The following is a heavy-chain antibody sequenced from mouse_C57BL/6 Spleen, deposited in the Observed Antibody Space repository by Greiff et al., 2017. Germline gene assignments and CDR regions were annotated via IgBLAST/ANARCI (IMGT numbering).Heavy chain of an antibody. CDR2: ISYDGSN. J-gene: IGHJ1*03. Sequence: VQLKESGPGLVKPSQSLSLTCSVTGYSITSGYYWNWIRQFPGNKLEWMGYISYDGSNNYNPSLKNRISITRDTSKNQFFLKLNSVTTEDTATYYCAGGLLWYFDVWGTGTTVTVSS. CDR3: AGGLLWYFDV. CDR1: GYSITSGYY. D-gene: IGHD2-3*01. V-gene: IGHV3-6*01.